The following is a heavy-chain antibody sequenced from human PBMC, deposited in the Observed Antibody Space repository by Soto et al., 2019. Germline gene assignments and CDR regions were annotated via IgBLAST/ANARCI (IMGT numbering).Heavy chain of an antibody. CDR2: ISGSGGST. J-gene: IGHJ1*01. V-gene: IGHV3-23*01. D-gene: IGHD3-16*01. Sequence: PGGSVRLSCAASGFTFSSYAMSWVRQAPGKGLEWVSAISGSGGSTYYADSVKGRFTISRDNSKNTLYLQMTSLRAEDTAVYYCAKDLNVLRLLAPSNQHWGQGTLVTVSS. CDR3: AKDLNVLRLLAPSNQH. CDR1: GFTFSSYA.